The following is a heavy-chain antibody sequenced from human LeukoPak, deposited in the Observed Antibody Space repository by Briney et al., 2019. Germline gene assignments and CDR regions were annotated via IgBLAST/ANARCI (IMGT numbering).Heavy chain of an antibody. CDR3: ARGYSSSWYGYYYYYYGMDV. J-gene: IGHJ6*02. Sequence: ASVNVSCKASGYTFTGYYMHWVRQAPGQGLEWMGWINPNSGGTNYAQKFQGWVTMTRDTSISTAYMELSRLRSDDTAVYYCARGYSSSWYGYYYYYYGMDVWGQGTTVTVSS. D-gene: IGHD6-13*01. V-gene: IGHV1-2*04. CDR2: INPNSGGT. CDR1: GYTFTGYY.